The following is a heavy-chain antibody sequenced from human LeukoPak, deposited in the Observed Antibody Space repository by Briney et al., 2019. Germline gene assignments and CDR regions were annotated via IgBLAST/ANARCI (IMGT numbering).Heavy chain of an antibody. D-gene: IGHD3-10*01. CDR3: AKSARGGFGELLLY. J-gene: IGHJ4*02. V-gene: IGHV3-30*18. Sequence: GGSLRLSCAASGFTFSSYGMHWVRQAPGKGLEWVAVISYDGSNKYYADSVKGRFTISRDNSKNTLYLQMNSLRAEDTAVYYCAKSARGGFGELLLYWGQGTLVTVSS. CDR1: GFTFSSYG. CDR2: ISYDGSNK.